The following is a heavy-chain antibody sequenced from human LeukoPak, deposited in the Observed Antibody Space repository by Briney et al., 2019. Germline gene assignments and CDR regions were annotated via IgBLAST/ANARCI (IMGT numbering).Heavy chain of an antibody. V-gene: IGHV1-69*13. Sequence: SVKVSCKASGGTFSSYAISWVRQAPGQGLEWMGGIIHIFGTANYAQKFQGRVTITADESTSTAYMELSSLRSEDTAVYYCARDSHRQYYYDSSGYFFDYWGQGTLVTVSS. CDR2: IIHIFGTA. CDR1: GGTFSSYA. J-gene: IGHJ4*02. CDR3: ARDSHRQYYYDSSGYFFDY. D-gene: IGHD3-22*01.